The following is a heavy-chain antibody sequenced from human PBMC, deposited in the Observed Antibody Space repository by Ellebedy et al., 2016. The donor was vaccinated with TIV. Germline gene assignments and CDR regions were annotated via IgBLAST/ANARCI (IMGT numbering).Heavy chain of an antibody. D-gene: IGHD3-10*01. Sequence: GESLKISCAASGFTFSRHWMHWIRQAPGKGLVWLSRINGDGGFTSHADFVKGRFTISSDKAKNTLYLQMNSLKAEDTAMYYCSTLSATGYWGHGTLVTVSS. CDR2: INGDGGFT. V-gene: IGHV3-74*01. CDR3: STLSATGY. CDR1: GFTFSRHW. J-gene: IGHJ4*01.